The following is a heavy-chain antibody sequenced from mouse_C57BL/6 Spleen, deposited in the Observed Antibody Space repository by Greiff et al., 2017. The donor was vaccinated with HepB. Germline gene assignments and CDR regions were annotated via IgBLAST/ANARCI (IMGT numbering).Heavy chain of an antibody. CDR3: TRPGDYYGSSYGYFDY. CDR2: IDPETGGT. CDR1: GYTFTDYE. Sequence: VQRVESGAELVRPGASVTLSCKASGYTFTDYEMHWVKQTPVHGLEWIGAIDPETGGTAYNQKFKGKAILTADKSSSTAYMELRSLTSEDSAVYYCTRPGDYYGSSYGYFDYWGQGTTLTVSS. D-gene: IGHD1-1*01. V-gene: IGHV1-15*01. J-gene: IGHJ2*01.